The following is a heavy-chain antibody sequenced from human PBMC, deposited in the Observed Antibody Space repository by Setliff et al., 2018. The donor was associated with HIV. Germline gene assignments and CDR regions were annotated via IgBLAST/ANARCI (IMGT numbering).Heavy chain of an antibody. V-gene: IGHV4-30-4*08. CDR1: GGSISSDDYY. D-gene: IGHD2-15*01. CDR3: ARDLGGPRNFDN. Sequence: PSETLSLTCTVSGGSISSDDYYWNWIRQPPGKGLEWIGYITYSGSAYYNPSLKSRVTISIDTSNNQISLRLSSVTAADTAMYYCARDLGGPRNFDNWGQGTLVTVSS. CDR2: ITYSGSA. J-gene: IGHJ4*02.